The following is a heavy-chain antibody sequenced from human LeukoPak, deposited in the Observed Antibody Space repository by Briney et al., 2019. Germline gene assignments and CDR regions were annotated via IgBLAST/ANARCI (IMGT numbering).Heavy chain of an antibody. CDR3: ARLDPWSGYPFDY. Sequence: GGSLRLSCAASGFTVSSNYMSWVRQAPGKGLEWVSGIYSGGSTYYADSVKGRFTISRDNSKNTLYLQMNSLRAEDTAVYYCARLDPWSGYPFDYWGQGTLVTVSS. CDR2: IYSGGST. J-gene: IGHJ4*02. D-gene: IGHD3-3*01. V-gene: IGHV3-53*01. CDR1: GFTVSSNY.